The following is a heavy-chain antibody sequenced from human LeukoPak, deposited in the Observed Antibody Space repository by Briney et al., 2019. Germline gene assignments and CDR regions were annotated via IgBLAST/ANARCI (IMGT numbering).Heavy chain of an antibody. CDR2: IYYSGST. CDR1: GGSISSSSYY. J-gene: IGHJ4*02. D-gene: IGHD2-2*01. Sequence: SETLSLTCTVSGGSISSSSYYWGWIRQPPGKGREWIGSIYYSGSTYYNPSLKSRVTISVDTSKNQFSLKLSSVTAADTAVYYCARQIVVVPAAHFDYWGQGTLVTVSS. CDR3: ARQIVVVPAAHFDY. V-gene: IGHV4-39*01.